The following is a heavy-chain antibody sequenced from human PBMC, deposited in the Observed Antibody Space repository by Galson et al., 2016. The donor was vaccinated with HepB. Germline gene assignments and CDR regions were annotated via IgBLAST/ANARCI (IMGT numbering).Heavy chain of an antibody. V-gene: IGHV4-4*07. CDR3: VRLLWPATRGAFHI. CDR1: GGSITSDY. J-gene: IGHJ3*02. D-gene: IGHD2-15*01. Sequence: SETLSLTCTVSGGSITSDYWSWIRQPAGKGLEWIGRISTSGHIKYNPSLESRVTMSVDTSKNQFSLSLSSVTAAETAVYYCVRLLWPATRGAFHIWGQGTMVTVSS. CDR2: ISTSGHI.